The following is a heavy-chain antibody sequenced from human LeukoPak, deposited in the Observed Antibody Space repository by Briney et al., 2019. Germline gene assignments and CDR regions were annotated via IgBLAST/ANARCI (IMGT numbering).Heavy chain of an antibody. CDR2: INHSGIT. V-gene: IGHV4-34*01. J-gene: IGHJ4*02. CDR3: SRGLSDVY. Sequence: SETLSLTCTVSGGSISSYYWTWIRQPPGKGLEWIGEINHSGITNYNPSLKSRVTISIDTSKSQFSLKLNSMTAADTAVYYCSRGLSDVYWGQGTLVTVSS. CDR1: GGSISSYY.